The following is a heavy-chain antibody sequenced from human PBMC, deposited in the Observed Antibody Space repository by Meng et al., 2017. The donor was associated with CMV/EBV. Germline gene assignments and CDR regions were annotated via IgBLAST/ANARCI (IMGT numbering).Heavy chain of an antibody. CDR2: IIPIFGTA. CDR1: GGTFSSYA. Sequence: SVKVSCKASGGTFSSYAISWVRQAPGQGLEWMGGIIPIFGTANYAQKFQGRVTITTDESTSTAYMELSSLRSEDTAVYYCAREGVTIFGVVRTYNWFDPWGQGTPVTVSS. J-gene: IGHJ5*02. D-gene: IGHD3-3*01. CDR3: AREGVTIFGVVRTYNWFDP. V-gene: IGHV1-69*05.